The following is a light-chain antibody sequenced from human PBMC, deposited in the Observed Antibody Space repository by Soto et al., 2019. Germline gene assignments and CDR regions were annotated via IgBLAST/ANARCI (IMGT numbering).Light chain of an antibody. CDR3: QVWDSSSDHSVV. CDR2: DDG. J-gene: IGLJ2*01. Sequence: SYELTQPPSVSVAPGQTARITCGGNNIGSKSVHWYQQKPGQAPVLVVYDDGDRPSGIPERFSGSNSGNTATLTISRVEAGDEADYYCQVWDSSSDHSVVFGGGTKVTVL. CDR1: NIGSKS. V-gene: IGLV3-21*02.